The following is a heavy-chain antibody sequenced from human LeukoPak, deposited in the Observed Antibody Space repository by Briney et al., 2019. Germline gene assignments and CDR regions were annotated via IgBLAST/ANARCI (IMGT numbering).Heavy chain of an antibody. CDR3: ARQSALSVNYYYALDV. D-gene: IGHD3-16*02. Sequence: GESLKISCKGSGYSFTGYWIAWMRQMPGKGLEWMGIIYPGDSDTRYSPSFQGQVTISADKSISTAYLQWSSLKASDTAMYYCARQSALSVNYYYALDVWGQGTTVTVSS. CDR1: GYSFTGYW. V-gene: IGHV5-51*01. CDR2: IYPGDSDT. J-gene: IGHJ6*02.